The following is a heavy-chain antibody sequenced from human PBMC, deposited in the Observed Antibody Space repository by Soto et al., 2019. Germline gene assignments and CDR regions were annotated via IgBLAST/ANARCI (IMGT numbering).Heavy chain of an antibody. CDR2: IYPGDSET. V-gene: IGHV5-51*01. J-gene: IGHJ4*02. CDR1: GYDLARTW. CDR3: ARLVGAYDSYFDL. D-gene: IGHD5-12*01. Sequence: GESLKISCKASGYDLARTWIGWVRQLPGKGLDWLGMIYPGDSETRYSPSFRGQVTFSVDMSISSAYLQWSSLKTSDIAIYYCARLVGAYDSYFDLWGQGTLVTVSS.